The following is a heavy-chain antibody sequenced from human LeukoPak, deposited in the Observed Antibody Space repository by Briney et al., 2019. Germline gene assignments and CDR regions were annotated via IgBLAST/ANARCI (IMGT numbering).Heavy chain of an antibody. J-gene: IGHJ4*02. D-gene: IGHD3-22*01. V-gene: IGHV3-20*04. Sequence: GGSLRLSCAASGFSFDDYGLTWVRQAPGKGLEWVSGINWNGDSTDYADSVKGRFTISRDNAKNSLYLQMNSLRAEDTALHYCARDLRVVITGSFDSWGQGTLVTVSS. CDR2: INWNGDST. CDR3: ARDLRVVITGSFDS. CDR1: GFSFDDYG.